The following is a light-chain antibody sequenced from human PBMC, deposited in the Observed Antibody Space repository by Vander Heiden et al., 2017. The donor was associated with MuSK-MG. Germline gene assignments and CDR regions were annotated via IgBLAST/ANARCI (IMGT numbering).Light chain of an antibody. V-gene: IGLV1-40*01. CDR2: GNS. CDR3: QSYDSSLSVV. J-gene: IGLJ2*01. CDR1: SSNRGAGYD. Sequence: QSVLTQPPSVSGAPGQRVTISCTGSSSNRGAGYDVHWYQQLPGTAPKLLIYGNSNRPSGVPDRFSGSKSGTAASLAITGLQAEDEADYYCQSYDSSLSVVFGGGTKLTVL.